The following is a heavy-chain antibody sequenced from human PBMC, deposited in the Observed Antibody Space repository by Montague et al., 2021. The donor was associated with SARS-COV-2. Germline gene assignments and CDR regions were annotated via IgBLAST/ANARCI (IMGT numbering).Heavy chain of an antibody. V-gene: IGHV3-7*01. CDR1: GFTFSSYG. CDR2: IKQDGSEK. Sequence: SLRLSCAASGFTFSSYGMNWVRQAPGKGLEWVANIKQDGSEKYYVDSVKGRFTISRDNAKNSLSLQMNSLRAEDTAVYYCARLVVVAATPYWGQGTLVTVSS. J-gene: IGHJ4*02. D-gene: IGHD2-15*01. CDR3: ARLVVVAATPY.